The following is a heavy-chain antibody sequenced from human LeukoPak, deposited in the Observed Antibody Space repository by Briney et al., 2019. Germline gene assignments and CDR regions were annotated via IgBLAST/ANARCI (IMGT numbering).Heavy chain of an antibody. D-gene: IGHD3-10*01. CDR1: GFTFDDYA. CDR2: ISWDGGRT. CDR3: AKDKFDGSGSYYFDY. Sequence: GGSLRLSCAASGFTFDDYAMHWVRQAPGKGLEWVSLISWDGGRTYYAESVQGRFTISRDNSKNSLYLQMSSLRAEDTALYYCAKDKFDGSGSYYFDYCGQGTLVTVSS. J-gene: IGHJ4*02. V-gene: IGHV3-43D*03.